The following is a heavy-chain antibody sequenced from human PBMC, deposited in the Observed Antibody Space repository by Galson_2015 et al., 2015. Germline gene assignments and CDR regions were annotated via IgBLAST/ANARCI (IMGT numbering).Heavy chain of an antibody. CDR2: LSYDGSNK. CDR1: GFTFSNYG. D-gene: IGHD2-15*01. J-gene: IGHJ4*02. V-gene: IGHV3-30*18. Sequence: SLRLSCAASGFTFSNYGMHWVRQAPGKGLEWVAVLSYDGSNKYYADSVKGRFTISRDNSKNTLYPQMNSLRPEDTAVYYCAKDLTRYCSGGSCDNFDYWGQGTLVTVSS. CDR3: AKDLTRYCSGGSCDNFDY.